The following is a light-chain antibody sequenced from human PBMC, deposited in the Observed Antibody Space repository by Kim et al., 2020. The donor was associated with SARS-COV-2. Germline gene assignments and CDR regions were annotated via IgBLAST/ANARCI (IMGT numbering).Light chain of an antibody. V-gene: IGKV1-27*01. CDR1: QGIGNS. Sequence: DIQVSQSPSSLSASVGDRVTLTCRASQGIGNSLAWYQQKAGKVPKLLIYAASTLQSGVPSRFSGSGSGTDFTFTISSLQPEDVATYSCQKYNSAPHTFGQGTKLEI. CDR3: QKYNSAPHT. CDR2: AAS. J-gene: IGKJ2*01.